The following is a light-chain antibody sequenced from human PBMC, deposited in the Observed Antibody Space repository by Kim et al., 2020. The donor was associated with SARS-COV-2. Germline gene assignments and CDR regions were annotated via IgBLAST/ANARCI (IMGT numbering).Light chain of an antibody. CDR3: QQYGTTPLT. CDR1: QSISSAL. CDR2: GAS. J-gene: IGKJ4*01. Sequence: EIVLTQSPGTLSLSPGETATLSCRASQSISSALLAWYQQRPGQAPRLLMSGASIRATGIPDRFSGSGSGTDFTLTISRLETDDFAVYYCQQYGTTPLTFGGVTKVDIK. V-gene: IGKV3-20*01.